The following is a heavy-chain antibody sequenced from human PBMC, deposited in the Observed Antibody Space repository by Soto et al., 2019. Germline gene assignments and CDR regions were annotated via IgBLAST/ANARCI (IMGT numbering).Heavy chain of an antibody. D-gene: IGHD2-21*01. V-gene: IGHV4-34*01. J-gene: IGHJ6*03. Sequence: PSETLSLTCVVSGLSLSDYFWSWIRQPPGTALEWIGEINHLGSINYNPSLKSRVTMSVDTSKNQFSLTLNSVTAADTATYYCARGGISHWAYFYYMDVWDRGTTVTSP. CDR2: INHLGSI. CDR1: GLSLSDYF. CDR3: ARGGISHWAYFYYMDV.